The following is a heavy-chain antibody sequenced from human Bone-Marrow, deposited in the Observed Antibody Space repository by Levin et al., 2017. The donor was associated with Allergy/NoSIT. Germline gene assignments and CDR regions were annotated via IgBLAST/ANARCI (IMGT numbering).Heavy chain of an antibody. Sequence: GESLKISCAASGFTFSSYGMHWVRQAPGKGLEWVAVISYDGSNKYYADSVKGRFTISRDNSKNTLYLQMNSLRAEDTAVYYCAKAKYYYYMDVWGKGTTVTVSS. CDR2: ISYDGSNK. V-gene: IGHV3-30*18. CDR3: AKAKYYYYMDV. CDR1: GFTFSSYG. J-gene: IGHJ6*03.